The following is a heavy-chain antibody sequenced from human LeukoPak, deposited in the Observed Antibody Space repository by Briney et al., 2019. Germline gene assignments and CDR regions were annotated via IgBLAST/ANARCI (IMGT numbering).Heavy chain of an antibody. V-gene: IGHV4-59*01. J-gene: IGHJ4*02. CDR2: IYYSGST. CDR3: AGGGYPLIY. D-gene: IGHD3-16*02. CDR1: GGSISSYY. Sequence: SETLSLTCTVSGGSISSYYWSWIRQPPGKGLEWIGYIYYSGSTNYNPSLKSRVTISVDTSKNQFSLKLSSVTAADTAVYYCAGGGYPLIYWGKETLVTVS.